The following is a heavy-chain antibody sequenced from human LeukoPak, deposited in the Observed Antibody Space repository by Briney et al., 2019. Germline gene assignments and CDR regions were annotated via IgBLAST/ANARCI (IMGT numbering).Heavy chain of an antibody. CDR1: GFTFSGSA. Sequence: PGGSLRLSCAASGFTFSGSAMHWVRQASGKGLEWVGRIRSKANSYATAYAASVKGRFTISRDDSKNTAYLQMNSLKTEDTAVYYCTRRFLEWNFDYWGQGTLVTVSS. CDR3: TRRFLEWNFDY. D-gene: IGHD3-3*01. J-gene: IGHJ4*02. V-gene: IGHV3-73*01. CDR2: IRSKANSYAT.